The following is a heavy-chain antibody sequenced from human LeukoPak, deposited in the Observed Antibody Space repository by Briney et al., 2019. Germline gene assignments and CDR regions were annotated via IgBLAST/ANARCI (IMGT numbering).Heavy chain of an antibody. CDR2: INPSGGST. CDR1: GGTFSSYA. CDR3: ARDRASGSYQVSFCYDLDV. Sequence: ASVKVSCKASGGTFSSYAISWVRQAPGQGLAWMGVINPSGGSTTYAQNFQGRVTMTTDTSTSTVYMELSSLRSEDTAVYYCARDRASGSYQVSFCYDLDVWGLGTTVTVSS. V-gene: IGHV1-46*01. J-gene: IGHJ6*02. D-gene: IGHD3-10*01.